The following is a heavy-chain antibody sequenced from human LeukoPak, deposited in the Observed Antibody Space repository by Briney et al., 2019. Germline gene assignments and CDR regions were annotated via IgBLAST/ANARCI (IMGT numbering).Heavy chain of an antibody. CDR3: ARIDYGGNSGTAY. J-gene: IGHJ4*02. Sequence: SVKVSCKASGGTFSSYTISWVRQAPGQGLEWMGRIIPILGIANYAQKFQGRVTITADKSTSTAYMELSSLRSEDTAVYYCARIDYGGNSGTAYWVQGTLVTVSS. CDR2: IIPILGIA. CDR1: GGTFSSYT. V-gene: IGHV1-69*02. D-gene: IGHD4-23*01.